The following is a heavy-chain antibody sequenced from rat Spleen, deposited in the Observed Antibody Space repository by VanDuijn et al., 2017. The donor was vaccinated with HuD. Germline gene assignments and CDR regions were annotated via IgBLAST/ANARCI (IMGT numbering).Heavy chain of an antibody. CDR1: GFTFSNYD. Sequence: EVQLVESGGGLVQPGRSMKLSCAASGFTFSNYDMAWVRQAPTKGLEWVTSISPSGDNTYYRDSVKGRFTISRDNAKSTLYLQMNSLRSEDTATYYCARPHSSLYVMDAWGQGASVTVSS. CDR3: ARPHSSLYVMDA. D-gene: IGHD1-2*01. CDR2: ISPSGDNT. J-gene: IGHJ4*01. V-gene: IGHV5-25*01.